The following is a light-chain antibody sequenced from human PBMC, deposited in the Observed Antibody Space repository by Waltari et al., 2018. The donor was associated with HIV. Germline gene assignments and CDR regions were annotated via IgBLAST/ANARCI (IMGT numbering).Light chain of an antibody. J-gene: IGKJ1*01. CDR3: QQSYSTPWT. Sequence: DIQMTQSPSSLSASVGDRVTITCRASQSISRYLNWYQQKPGKAPKVLIYAASRLHSGVPSMFSCSGAGTDFTLTINSLQPEDFATYYCQQSYSTPWTFGQVTKVEIK. CDR1: QSISRY. V-gene: IGKV1-39*01. CDR2: AAS.